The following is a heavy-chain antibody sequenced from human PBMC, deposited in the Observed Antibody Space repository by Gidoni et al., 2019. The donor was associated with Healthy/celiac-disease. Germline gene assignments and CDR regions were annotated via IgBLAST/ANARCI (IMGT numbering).Heavy chain of an antibody. J-gene: IGHJ6*02. CDR1: GGSISSGSYY. V-gene: IGHV4-61*02. D-gene: IGHD3-22*01. Sequence: QVQLQESGPGLVKPSQTLSLTCTVSGGSISSGSYYWSWIRQPAGKGLEWIGRIYTSGSTNYNPSLKSRVTMSVDTSKNQFSLKLSSVTAADTAVYYCARDPGDSSGYYGSMDVWGQGTTVTVSS. CDR2: IYTSGST. CDR3: ARDPGDSSGYYGSMDV.